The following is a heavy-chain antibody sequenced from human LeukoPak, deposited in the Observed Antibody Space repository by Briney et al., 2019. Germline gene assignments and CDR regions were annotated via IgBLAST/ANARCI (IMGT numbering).Heavy chain of an antibody. CDR3: AREGPRRIVGATVVWFDP. J-gene: IGHJ5*02. V-gene: IGHV4-34*01. D-gene: IGHD1-26*01. CDR2: INHSGST. CDR1: GGSFSGYH. Sequence: SETLSLTCAVYGGSFSGYHWSWIRQPPGKGLEWIGEINHSGSTNYNPSLKSRVTISVDTSKNQFSLKLSSVTAADTAVYYCAREGPRRIVGATVVWFDPWGQGTLVTVSS.